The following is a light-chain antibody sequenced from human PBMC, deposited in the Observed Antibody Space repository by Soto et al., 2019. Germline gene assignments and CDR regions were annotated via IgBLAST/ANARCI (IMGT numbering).Light chain of an antibody. J-gene: IGKJ5*01. Sequence: EIVLTQSPATLSLSPGERATLSCRASQSVSSYLAWYQQKPGQAPRLLIYDASNRATGIPARFSGSGSGTDFTLTISSLVPEDFAVYYCHQRSNWAITFGQGTRLEIK. V-gene: IGKV3-11*01. CDR3: HQRSNWAIT. CDR1: QSVSSY. CDR2: DAS.